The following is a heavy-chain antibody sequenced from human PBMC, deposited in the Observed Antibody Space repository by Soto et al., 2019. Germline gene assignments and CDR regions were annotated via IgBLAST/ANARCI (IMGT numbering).Heavy chain of an antibody. V-gene: IGHV6-1*01. CDR1: GDSVSSKSAA. CDR3: ARTSGHFDS. D-gene: IGHD6-19*01. Sequence: QTLSLTCAISGDSVSSKSAAWNWIRRSPSRGLEWLGRTYYRSKWYSEYAVSVKSRIAINPDTSKNQFSRQLNSVTPEDTAVYYCARTSGHFDSWGQGTLVTVSS. J-gene: IGHJ4*02. CDR2: TYYRSKWYS.